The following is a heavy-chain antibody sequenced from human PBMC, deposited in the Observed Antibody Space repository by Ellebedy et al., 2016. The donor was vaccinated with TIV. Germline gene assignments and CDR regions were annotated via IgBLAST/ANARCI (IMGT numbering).Heavy chain of an antibody. J-gene: IGHJ4*02. CDR2: IHPGDSDT. CDR1: GYSFTGYW. D-gene: IGHD3-16*01. Sequence: GESLKISCQGSGYSFTGYWIAWVRQMPGKGLQWMGIIHPGDSDTRYSPSFQGQVTISADKSTTTAYLQWSSLKASDSAIYYCARFAGNLVWVDFWGQGTLVTVSS. V-gene: IGHV5-51*01. CDR3: ARFAGNLVWVDF.